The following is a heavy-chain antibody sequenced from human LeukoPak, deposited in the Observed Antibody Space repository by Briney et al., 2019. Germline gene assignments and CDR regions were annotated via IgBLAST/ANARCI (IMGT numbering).Heavy chain of an antibody. CDR2: IYCSGST. CDR1: GGSISSYY. CDR3: TRDRELGF. V-gene: IGHV4-59*01. Sequence: PSETLSLTCTVSGGSISSYYWSWIRQPPGKGLEWIGYIYCSGSTNYNPSLKSRVTISVDTSKNQFSLTLASVTAADTAVYYCTRDRELGFWGQGTLVTVSS. J-gene: IGHJ4*02. D-gene: IGHD1-26*01.